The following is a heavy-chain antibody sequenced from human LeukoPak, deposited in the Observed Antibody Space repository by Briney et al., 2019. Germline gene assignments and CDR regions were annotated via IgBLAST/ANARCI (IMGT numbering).Heavy chain of an antibody. CDR2: IYSAGST. D-gene: IGHD5-24*01. CDR1: GFTVSSNS. J-gene: IGHJ4*02. CDR3: ARDRGDVYIKFDY. Sequence: GGSLRLSCAASGFTVSSNSMNWVRQAPGKGLSWVSIIYSAGSTYYADSVKGRFTISRDNSKNTLYLQMNSLRAEDTAVYYCARDRGDVYIKFDYWGQGTLVTVSS. V-gene: IGHV3-53*01.